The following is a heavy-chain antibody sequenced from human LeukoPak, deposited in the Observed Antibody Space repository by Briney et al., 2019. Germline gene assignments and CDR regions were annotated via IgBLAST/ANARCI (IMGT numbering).Heavy chain of an antibody. V-gene: IGHV4-39*01. J-gene: IGHJ4*02. D-gene: IGHD2-2*01. Sequence: SETLSLTWTVSGXSISSSSYYWGWIRQPPGKGLEWIGSIYYSGNTYYNPSLKSRVTISVDKSKNQFSLRLSSVTAADTAVYYCARHREDIVVVPFDYWGQGTLVTVPS. CDR2: IYYSGNT. CDR1: GXSISSSSYY. CDR3: ARHREDIVVVPFDY.